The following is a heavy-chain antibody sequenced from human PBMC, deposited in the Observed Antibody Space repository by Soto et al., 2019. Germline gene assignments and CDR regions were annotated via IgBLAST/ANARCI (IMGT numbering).Heavy chain of an antibody. Sequence: QVHLVQSGAEVKRPGASVKVSCKASGYTFTGNYIHWVRQAPWQVLEWMGCVNPDNGGTTSAEKFQGRVTMTRDTSVTTAYMELYRLTSDDTAVYYCARDPRPPSGWLGFWEYGMDVWGQGTTVTVSS. CDR1: GYTFTGNY. CDR2: VNPDNGGT. CDR3: ARDPRPPSGWLGFWEYGMDV. J-gene: IGHJ6*02. V-gene: IGHV1-2*02. D-gene: IGHD3-3*01.